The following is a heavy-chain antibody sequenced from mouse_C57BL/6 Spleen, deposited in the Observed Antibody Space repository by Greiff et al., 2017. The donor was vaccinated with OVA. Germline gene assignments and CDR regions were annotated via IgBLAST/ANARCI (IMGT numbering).Heavy chain of an antibody. J-gene: IGHJ2*01. CDR1: GFTFSDYY. D-gene: IGHD1-1*01. V-gene: IGHV5-16*01. CDR2: INYDGSST. Sequence: EVQLVESEGGLVQPGSSMKLSCTASGFTFSDYYMAWVRQVPEKGLEWVANINYDGSSTYYLDSLKSRFIISRDNAKNILYLQMSSLKSEDTATYYCARDNYYGSSHFDYWGQGTTLTVSS. CDR3: ARDNYYGSSHFDY.